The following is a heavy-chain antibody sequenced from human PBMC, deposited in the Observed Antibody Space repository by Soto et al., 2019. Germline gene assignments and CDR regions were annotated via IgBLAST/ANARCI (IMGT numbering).Heavy chain of an antibody. J-gene: IGHJ4*02. D-gene: IGHD6-13*01. Sequence: PGESLKISCKGSGYSFTSYWIGWVRQMPGKGLEWMGIIYPGDSDTRYSPSFQGQVTISADKSISTAYLQWSSLKASDTAMYYCARSQMAAAGPGGFDYWGQGTRVTVSS. V-gene: IGHV5-51*01. CDR1: GYSFTSYW. CDR2: IYPGDSDT. CDR3: ARSQMAAAGPGGFDY.